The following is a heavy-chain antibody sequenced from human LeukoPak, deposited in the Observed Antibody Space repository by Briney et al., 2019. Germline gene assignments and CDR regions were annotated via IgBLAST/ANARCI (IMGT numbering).Heavy chain of an antibody. Sequence: SETLSLTCAVYSESFSGYSWSWIRQPPGKGLEWIGEVIHSGGTNYNPSLKSRVTISIDTSKKQFSLKLSSVTAADTAVYYCARGGHGGNPRDAFDIWGQGTMVTVSS. CDR3: ARGGHGGNPRDAFDI. CDR2: VIHSGGT. D-gene: IGHD4-23*01. CDR1: SESFSGYS. J-gene: IGHJ3*02. V-gene: IGHV4-34*01.